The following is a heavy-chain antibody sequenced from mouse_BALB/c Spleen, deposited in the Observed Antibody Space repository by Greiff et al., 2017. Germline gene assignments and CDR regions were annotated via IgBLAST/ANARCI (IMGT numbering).Heavy chain of an antibody. CDR2: IWGDGST. D-gene: IGHD2-4*01. J-gene: IGHJ4*01. V-gene: IGHV2-6-7*01. CDR3: ARDCMITTGYYAMDY. Sequence: VKLEESGPGLVAPSQSLSITCTVSGFSLTGYGVNWVRQPPGKGLEWLGMIWGDGSTDYNSALKSRLSISKDNSKSQVFLKMNRLQTDDTARYYCARDCMITTGYYAMDYWGQGTSVTVSS. CDR1: GFSLTGYG.